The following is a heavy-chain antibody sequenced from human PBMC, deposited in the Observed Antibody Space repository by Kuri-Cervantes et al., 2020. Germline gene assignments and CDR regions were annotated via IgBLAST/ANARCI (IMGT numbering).Heavy chain of an antibody. V-gene: IGHV3-20*04. J-gene: IGHJ4*02. CDR2: INWNGGST. CDR3: AKAKGSYYDSSGYTVDY. CDR1: GFTFDDYG. D-gene: IGHD3-22*01. Sequence: GGSLRLSCAASGFTFDDYGMSWVRQAPGKGLEWVSGINWNGGSTGYADSVKGRFTISRDNSKNTLYLQMNSLRAEDTAVYYCAKAKGSYYDSSGYTVDYWGQGTLVTVSS.